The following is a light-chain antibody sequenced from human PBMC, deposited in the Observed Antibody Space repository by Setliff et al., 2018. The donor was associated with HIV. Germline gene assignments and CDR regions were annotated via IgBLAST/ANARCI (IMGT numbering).Light chain of an antibody. CDR2: EVS. Sequence: QSALTQPASVSGSRGQSITISCTGTSSDVGNYNLVSWYQQHPGKVPKLMIYEVSKRPSGVSNRFSGSKSGTTVSLTIFGLQPEDEADYYCCSYTGDTSSLEFAGGTKVT. CDR3: CSYTGDTSSLE. CDR1: SSDVGNYNL. J-gene: IGLJ2*01. V-gene: IGLV2-23*02.